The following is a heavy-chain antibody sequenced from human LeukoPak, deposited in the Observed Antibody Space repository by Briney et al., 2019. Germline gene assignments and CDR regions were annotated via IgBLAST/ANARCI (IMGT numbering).Heavy chain of an antibody. V-gene: IGHV4-30-2*01. Sequence: SQTLSLTCAVSGGSISSGGYSWSWIRQPPGKGLEWIGYICHSGSTYYNPSLKSRVTISVDRSKNQFSLKLSSVTAADTAVYYCARAMLNYFDYWGQGTLVTVSS. CDR1: GGSISSGGYS. J-gene: IGHJ4*02. CDR3: ARAMLNYFDY. CDR2: ICHSGST. D-gene: IGHD2-8*01.